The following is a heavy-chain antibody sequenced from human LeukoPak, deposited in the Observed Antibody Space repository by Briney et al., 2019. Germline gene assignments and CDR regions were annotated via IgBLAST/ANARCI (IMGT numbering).Heavy chain of an antibody. V-gene: IGHV1-8*02. CDR3: ARGALYSDFWSGPYDY. CDR2: MNPNSGNT. Sequence: ASVKVSCKASGYTFTSYDINWVRQATGQGLEWMGWMNPNSGNTGYAQKFQGRVTMTRDMSTSTVYMELSSLRSEDTAVYYCARGALYSDFWSGPYDYWGQGTLVTVSS. J-gene: IGHJ4*02. D-gene: IGHD3-3*01. CDR1: GYTFTSYD.